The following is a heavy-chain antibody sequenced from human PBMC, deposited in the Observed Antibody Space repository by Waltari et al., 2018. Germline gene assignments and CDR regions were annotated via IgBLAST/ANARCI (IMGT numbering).Heavy chain of an antibody. CDR3: ARARVGATRGSTDY. Sequence: EVQLVESGGGLVKPGGSLRLSCAASGFTFSSYSMNWVRQAPGKGLEWVSSISSSSSYIYYADSGKGRCTISRDNAKSSLYLQMNSLRAEDTAVYYCARARVGATRGSTDYWGQGTLVTVSS. J-gene: IGHJ4*02. CDR1: GFTFSSYS. V-gene: IGHV3-21*01. D-gene: IGHD1-26*01. CDR2: ISSSSSYI.